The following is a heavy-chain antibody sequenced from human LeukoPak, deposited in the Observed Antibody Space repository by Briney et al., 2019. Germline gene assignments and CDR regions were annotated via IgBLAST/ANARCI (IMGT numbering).Heavy chain of an antibody. D-gene: IGHD3-10*01. CDR2: ISYDGSNK. CDR3: ARSMVRGVILFRGHFDY. CDR1: GFTFSSYA. Sequence: GRSLRLSCAASGFTFSSYAMHWVRQAPGKGLEWVAVISYDGSNKYYADSVKGRFTISRDNSKSTLYLQMNSLRAEDTAVYYCARSMVRGVILFRGHFDYWGQGTLVTVSS. J-gene: IGHJ4*02. V-gene: IGHV3-30-3*01.